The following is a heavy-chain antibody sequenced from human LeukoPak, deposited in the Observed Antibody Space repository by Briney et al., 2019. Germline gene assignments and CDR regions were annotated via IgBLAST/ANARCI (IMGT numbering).Heavy chain of an antibody. CDR1: GYSISSSNW. Sequence: SDTLSLTCAVSGYSISSSNWWGWIRQPPGKGLEWIGYIYYSGSTYYNPSLKSRVTMSVETSKNQFSLKLSSVTAVDTAVYYCAGGQSKSPIDYWGQGTLVTVSS. CDR3: AGGQSKSPIDY. V-gene: IGHV4-28*03. J-gene: IGHJ4*02. CDR2: IYYSGST.